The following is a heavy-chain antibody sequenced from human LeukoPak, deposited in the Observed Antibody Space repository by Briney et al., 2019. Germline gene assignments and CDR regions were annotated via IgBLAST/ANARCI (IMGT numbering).Heavy chain of an antibody. J-gene: IGHJ4*02. CDR2: ISGSGDNT. CDR3: ARGPSAEARDFDY. CDR1: GFTISSHG. Sequence: GGSLRLSCAASGFTISSHGMSWVRQAPGKGLEWVSTISGSGDNTYYADSVKGRFTISRDNSKNTLYLQMNSLRAEDTAVYYCARGPSAEARDFDYWGQGTLVTVSS. V-gene: IGHV3-23*01.